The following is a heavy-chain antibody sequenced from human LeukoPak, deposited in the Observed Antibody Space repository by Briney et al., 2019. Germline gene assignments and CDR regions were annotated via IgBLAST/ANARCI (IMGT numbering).Heavy chain of an antibody. CDR1: GYTFTSYG. Sequence: ASVKVSRKASGYTFTSYGISWVRQAPGQGLEWMGWISAYNGNTNYAQKLQGRVTMTTDTSTSTAYMELRSPRSDDTAVYYCARDPPRYNWNEGAFDIWGQGTMVTVSS. V-gene: IGHV1-18*01. J-gene: IGHJ3*02. CDR2: ISAYNGNT. D-gene: IGHD1-1*01. CDR3: ARDPPRYNWNEGAFDI.